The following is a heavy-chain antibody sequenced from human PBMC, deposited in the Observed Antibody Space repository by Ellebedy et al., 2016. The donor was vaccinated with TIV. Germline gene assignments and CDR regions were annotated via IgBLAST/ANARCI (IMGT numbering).Heavy chain of an antibody. CDR3: AKLVGQWLVNSNAFDI. CDR2: ISGSGGST. Sequence: GESLKISXAASGFTFSSYAMSWVRQAPGKGLEWVSAISGSGGSTYYADSVKGRFTISRDNSKNTLYLQMNSLRAEDTAVYYCAKLVGQWLVNSNAFDIWGQGTMVTVSS. J-gene: IGHJ3*02. V-gene: IGHV3-23*01. D-gene: IGHD6-19*01. CDR1: GFTFSSYA.